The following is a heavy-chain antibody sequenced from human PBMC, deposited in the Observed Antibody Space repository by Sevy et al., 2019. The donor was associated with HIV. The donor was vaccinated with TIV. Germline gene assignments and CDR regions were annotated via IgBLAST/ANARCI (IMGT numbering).Heavy chain of an antibody. CDR2: ISSDGNTK. CDR1: GLTFDTYG. J-gene: IGHJ4*02. CDR3: AKDSGYTINWYPGF. Sequence: GGSLRLSCAVSGLTFDTYGMHWVRQTPGKGLEWVAVISSDGNTKYYGDSVKGRFTVSRDNSKSILNLQMNRLRAEDTAIYFCAKDSGYTINWYPGFWGQGTLVTVSS. D-gene: IGHD6-13*01. V-gene: IGHV3-30*18.